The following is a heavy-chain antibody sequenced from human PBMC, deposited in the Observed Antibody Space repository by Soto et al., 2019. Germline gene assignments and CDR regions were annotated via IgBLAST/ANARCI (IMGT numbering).Heavy chain of an antibody. CDR2: IYPGDSNT. CDR3: ARHLGSDIVVVPAAIDDHYYYGMDV. V-gene: IGHV5-51*01. D-gene: IGHD2-2*01. CDR1: GYSFTSYW. Sequence: PGESLKISCKGSGYSFTSYWIGWVRQMPGKGLEWMGIIYPGDSNTRYSPSLQGQVTISVDKSISTAYLQWSSLKATDTAMYYCARHLGSDIVVVPAAIDDHYYYGMDVWGQGTTVTVSS. J-gene: IGHJ6*02.